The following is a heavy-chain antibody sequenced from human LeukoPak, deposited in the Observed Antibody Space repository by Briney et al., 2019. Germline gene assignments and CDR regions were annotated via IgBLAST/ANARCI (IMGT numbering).Heavy chain of an antibody. J-gene: IGHJ4*02. CDR3: ARFIAAISGDY. CDR1: GFTFSSYA. D-gene: IGHD6-13*01. CDR2: ISYDGSNK. Sequence: GGSLRLSCAASGFTFSSYAMSWVRQAPGKGLEWVAVISYDGSNKYYADSVKGRFTISRDNSKNTLYLQMNSLRAEDTAVYYCARFIAAISGDYWGQGTLVTVSS. V-gene: IGHV3-30*04.